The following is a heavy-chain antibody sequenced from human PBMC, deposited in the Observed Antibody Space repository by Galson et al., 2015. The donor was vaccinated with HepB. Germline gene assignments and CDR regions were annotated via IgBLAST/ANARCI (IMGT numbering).Heavy chain of an antibody. V-gene: IGHV1-69*13. CDR1: GGTFSTYS. J-gene: IGHJ4*02. CDR3: ARDSSGYPFQF. CDR2: IIPTSGAA. D-gene: IGHD3-22*01. Sequence: SVKVSCKASGGTFSTYSLSWVRQAPGQGLQWMGGIIPTSGAASNAQRFQGRVTFTADGSTSTAYTELSNLRSDDTAVYYCARDSSGYPFQFWSQGTLVTVSS.